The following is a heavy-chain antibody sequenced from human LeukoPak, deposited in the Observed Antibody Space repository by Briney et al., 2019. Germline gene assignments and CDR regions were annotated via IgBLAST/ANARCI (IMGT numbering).Heavy chain of an antibody. CDR1: GGSISSGDYY. D-gene: IGHD3-10*01. Sequence: SETLSLTCTVSGGSISSGDYYWSWIRQPPGKGQEWIGYIYYSGSTYYNPSLKSRVTISVDTSKNQFSLKLSSVTAADTAVYYCARDAGYGSGSPIDYWGQGTLVTVSS. J-gene: IGHJ4*02. CDR2: IYYSGST. V-gene: IGHV4-30-4*08. CDR3: ARDAGYGSGSPIDY.